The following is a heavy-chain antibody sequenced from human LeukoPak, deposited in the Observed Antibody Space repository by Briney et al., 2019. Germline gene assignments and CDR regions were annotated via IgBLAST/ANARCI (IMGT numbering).Heavy chain of an antibody. CDR2: IYYSGST. CDR3: ARSPGNWFDP. V-gene: IGHV4-59*01. J-gene: IGHJ5*02. CDR1: GGSISSYY. Sequence: SETLSLTCTVSGGSISSYYWSWIRQPPGKGLEWIGYIYYSGSTNYNPSLKSRVTISVDTSKNQFSLKLSSVTAADTAVYYCARSPGNWFDPWGQGTLVTVSS.